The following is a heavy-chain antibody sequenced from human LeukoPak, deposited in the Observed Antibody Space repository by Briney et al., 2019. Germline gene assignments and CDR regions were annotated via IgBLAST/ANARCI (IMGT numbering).Heavy chain of an antibody. V-gene: IGHV3-23*01. J-gene: IGHJ4*02. D-gene: IGHD3-10*01. CDR2: INDGGGTT. CDR3: AKDKYVVRGVIMGDY. Sequence: GGSLRLSCAASGFTFTNYALSWVRQAPGKGLEWVSAINDGGGTTYYADSVKGRFTISRDNSKNTLYLQMNSLRAEDTAVYYCAKDKYVVRGVIMGDYWGQGTLVTVSS. CDR1: GFTFTNYA.